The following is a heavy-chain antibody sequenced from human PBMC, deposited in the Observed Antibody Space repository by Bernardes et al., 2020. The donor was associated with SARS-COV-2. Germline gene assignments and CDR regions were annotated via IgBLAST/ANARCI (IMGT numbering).Heavy chain of an antibody. V-gene: IGHV3-7*03. CDR2: IKQDGSEK. CDR1: GFTFSSYW. D-gene: IGHD1-26*01. CDR3: ARDMKVGATTQGYYYYGIDV. J-gene: IGHJ6*02. Sequence: GGSLRLSRAASGFTFSSYWMSWVRQAPGKGLEWVANIKQDGSEKYYVDSVKGRFTISRDNAKNSLYLQMNSLRAEDTAVYYCARDMKVGATTQGYYYYGIDVWGQGTTVTVSS.